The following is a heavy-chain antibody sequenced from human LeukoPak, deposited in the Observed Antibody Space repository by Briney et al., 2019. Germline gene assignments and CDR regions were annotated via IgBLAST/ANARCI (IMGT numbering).Heavy chain of an antibody. CDR3: AREGVAATGLDY. J-gene: IGHJ4*02. CDR1: GYTFSIYN. CDR2: INPSGGSA. Sequence: ASVKVSCKASGYTFSIYNMHWVRQAPGQGLEWTGIINPSGGSASDTQKFQGRVTMTRDTSTSTLYMELSSLRSEDTAVYYCAREGVAATGLDYWGQGTLVTVSS. D-gene: IGHD6-13*01. V-gene: IGHV1-46*01.